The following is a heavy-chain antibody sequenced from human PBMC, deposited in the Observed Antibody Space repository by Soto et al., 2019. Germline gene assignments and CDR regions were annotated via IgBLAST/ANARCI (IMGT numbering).Heavy chain of an antibody. CDR3: ARGTGWFDP. J-gene: IGHJ5*02. Sequence: SETLSLTCAVSGGSISSGGYSWSWIRQPPGKGLEWIGYIYHSGSTYYNPSLKSRVTISVDRSKNKFSLKLSSVPAADTAVYYCARGTGWFDPWGQGTLVTVSS. CDR2: IYHSGST. CDR1: GGSISSGGYS. V-gene: IGHV4-30-2*01.